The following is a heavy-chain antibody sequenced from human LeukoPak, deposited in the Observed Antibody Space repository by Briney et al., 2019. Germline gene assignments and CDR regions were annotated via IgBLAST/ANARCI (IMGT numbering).Heavy chain of an antibody. J-gene: IGHJ6*03. Sequence: PGGSLRLSCEASGFTFSSYWVHWVRQAPGKGLVWVSRIGRDGTSTNYADSVKGRFTISRDNAKNTLYLQMNSLRAEDTTVYYCARGHSPGYMDVWGKGTTVTVSS. V-gene: IGHV3-74*01. D-gene: IGHD2-15*01. CDR1: GFTFSSYW. CDR2: IGRDGTST. CDR3: ARGHSPGYMDV.